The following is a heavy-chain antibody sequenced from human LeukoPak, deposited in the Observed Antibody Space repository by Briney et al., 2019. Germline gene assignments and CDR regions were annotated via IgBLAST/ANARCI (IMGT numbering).Heavy chain of an antibody. CDR1: GGSISSYY. J-gene: IGHJ4*02. Sequence: SETLSLTCTVSGGSISSYYWSWIRQPPGNGLEWIGYIYYSGSTNYNPSLKSRVTISVDTSKNQFSLKLSSVTAADTAVYYCASEYCSGGSCYFVNWGQGTLVTVSS. CDR3: ASEYCSGGSCYFVN. V-gene: IGHV4-59*01. CDR2: IYYSGST. D-gene: IGHD2-15*01.